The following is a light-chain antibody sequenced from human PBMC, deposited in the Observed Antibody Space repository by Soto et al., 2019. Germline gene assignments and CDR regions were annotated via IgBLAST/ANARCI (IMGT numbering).Light chain of an antibody. Sequence: EIVLTQSPATVSLSPGERATLSCRASQSVSRYLAWYQQKPGQAPRLLIYDASKRATGIPARFSGSGSGTDFTLTISSLEPEDFATYYCQQCSNWPPLLTFGGGTKVEI. CDR1: QSVSRY. V-gene: IGKV3-11*01. CDR3: QQCSNWPPLLT. CDR2: DAS. J-gene: IGKJ4*01.